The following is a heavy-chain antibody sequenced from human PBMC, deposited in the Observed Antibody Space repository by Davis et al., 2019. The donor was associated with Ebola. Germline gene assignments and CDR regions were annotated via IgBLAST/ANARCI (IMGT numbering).Heavy chain of an antibody. CDR2: IYYSGST. J-gene: IGHJ4*02. V-gene: IGHV4-31*11. Sequence: SETLSLTCAVYGGSISSGGYYWSWIRQHPGKGLEWIGYIYYSGSTYYNPSLKSRVTISVDTSKNQFSLKLSSVTAADTAVYYCARGETTVTTSYFDYWGQGTLVTVSS. CDR1: GGSISSGGYY. CDR3: ARGETTVTTSYFDY. D-gene: IGHD4-17*01.